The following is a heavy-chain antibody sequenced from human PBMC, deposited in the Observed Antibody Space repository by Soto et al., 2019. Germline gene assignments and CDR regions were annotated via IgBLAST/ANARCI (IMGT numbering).Heavy chain of an antibody. CDR2: ISSSATDI. CDR3: ARNGITETIPQYDHYGMDV. D-gene: IGHD1-20*01. V-gene: IGHV3-48*03. J-gene: IGHJ6*02. Sequence: GGSLRLSCAASGFPFSTYEMHWVRQAPGKGLEWLSYISSSATDIYYADSVKGRFTITRDNAKNSLYLQMNSLRAEDTAVYYCARNGITETIPQYDHYGMDVWGQGTTVTVSS. CDR1: GFPFSTYE.